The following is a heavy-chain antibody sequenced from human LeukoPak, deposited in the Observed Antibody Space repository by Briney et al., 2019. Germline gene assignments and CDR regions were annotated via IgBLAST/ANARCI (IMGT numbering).Heavy chain of an antibody. D-gene: IGHD2-15*01. V-gene: IGHV3-53*01. J-gene: IGHJ4*02. CDR2: IRDSGEA. CDR3: AKDVEVCTGGSCYWTTFDS. CDR1: GFRVSDYY. Sequence: QPGGSLRLSCAVSGFRVSDYYMSWVRQAPGKGLEWVGLIRDSGEAFYADSVKGRFAISRDNSKNTLYLQMNGLRAEDTAIYYCAKDVEVCTGGSCYWTTFDSWGQGTLVTVSS.